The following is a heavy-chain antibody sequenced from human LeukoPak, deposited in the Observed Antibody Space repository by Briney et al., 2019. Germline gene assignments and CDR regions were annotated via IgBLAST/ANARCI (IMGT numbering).Heavy chain of an antibody. D-gene: IGHD3-10*01. CDR1: GFSFSTYA. J-gene: IGHJ4*02. CDR2: MSYDARNK. V-gene: IGHV3-30*04. CDR3: ARDGDTAIRGVDFDY. Sequence: GGSLRLSCAASGFSFSTYAIHWVRPAPGKGLEWLAVMSYDARNKYYADSVKGRFTISGDNSKNTLHLQMNSLRAEDTAVYYCARDGDTAIRGVDFDYWGPGTLVTVSS.